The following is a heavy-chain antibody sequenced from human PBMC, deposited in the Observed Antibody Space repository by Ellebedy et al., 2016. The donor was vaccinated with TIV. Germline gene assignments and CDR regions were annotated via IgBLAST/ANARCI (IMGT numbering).Heavy chain of an antibody. D-gene: IGHD4-17*01. CDR2: ISWNGDNM. Sequence: PGESLKISCAASGFTFSTYAMSWVRQAPGKGLEWVSGISWNGDNMGYADSVKGRFTISRDNAKNSLYLQMNSLRAEDTALYYCVKDRDYGDYEFDYWGQGTLVTVSS. CDR3: VKDRDYGDYEFDY. V-gene: IGHV3-9*01. CDR1: GFTFSTYA. J-gene: IGHJ4*02.